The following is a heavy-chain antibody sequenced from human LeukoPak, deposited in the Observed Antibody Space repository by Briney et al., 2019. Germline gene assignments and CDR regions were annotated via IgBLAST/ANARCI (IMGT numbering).Heavy chain of an antibody. CDR3: AKDGDGYHN. D-gene: IGHD3-9*01. Sequence: PGGSLRLSCEGSAFIFSGHWMSWVRQAPGKGLEWVANIKEDGSAQYYADSVKGRFTISRDNTKNSLYLQMNSLTAEDTAMYYCAKDGDGYHNWGQGALVTVSS. CDR2: IKEDGSAQ. J-gene: IGHJ4*02. CDR1: AFIFSGHW. V-gene: IGHV3-7*01.